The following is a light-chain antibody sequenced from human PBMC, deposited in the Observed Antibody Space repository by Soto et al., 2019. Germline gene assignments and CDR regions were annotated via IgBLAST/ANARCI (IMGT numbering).Light chain of an antibody. CDR3: QQYGSSPLT. Sequence: DIVLTQSPGTLSLSPGERATLSCRASQSVNSNYLAWYQQKPGQAARLLIYGASSRATGIPDRFSGVGSGTDFTLTISRLEPEDFAVYYCQQYGSSPLTFGGGTKVDIK. CDR2: GAS. CDR1: QSVNSNY. J-gene: IGKJ4*01. V-gene: IGKV3-20*01.